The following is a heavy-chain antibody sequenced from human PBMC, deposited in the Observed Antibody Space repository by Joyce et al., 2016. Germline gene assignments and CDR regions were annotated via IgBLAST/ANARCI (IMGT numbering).Heavy chain of an antibody. CDR1: GYSFTSYW. J-gene: IGHJ4*02. Sequence: EVQLVQSGAEVKKPGESLRISCKGSGYSFTSYWIGWVRHMPGKGLEWMGISYPGHSDPRYSPSLEGQVTISADKSIRTAYLQWSSLRASDSAMYYCARLSADSPVTPFKFWGQGTLVTVSS. CDR3: ARLSADSPVTPFKF. D-gene: IGHD4-17*01. CDR2: SYPGHSDP. V-gene: IGHV5-51*03.